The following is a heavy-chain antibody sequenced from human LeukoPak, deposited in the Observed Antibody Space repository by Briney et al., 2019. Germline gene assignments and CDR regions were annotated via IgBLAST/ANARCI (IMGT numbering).Heavy chain of an antibody. CDR3: AGRGLPDVDTAPISYYGMDV. V-gene: IGHV4-34*01. CDR1: GGSFSGYY. CDR2: INHSGST. D-gene: IGHD5-18*01. J-gene: IGHJ6*02. Sequence: PSETLSLTCAVYGGSFSGYYWSWIRQPPGKGLEWIGEINHSGSTNYNPSLKSRVTISVDTSKNQFSLKLSSVTAADTAVYYCAGRGLPDVDTAPISYYGMDVWGRGTTVTVSS.